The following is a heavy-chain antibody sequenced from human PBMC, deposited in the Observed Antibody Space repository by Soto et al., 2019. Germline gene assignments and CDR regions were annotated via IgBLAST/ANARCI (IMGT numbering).Heavy chain of an antibody. CDR1: GFTFSSYA. J-gene: IGHJ4*02. V-gene: IGHV3-30-3*01. Sequence: QVQLVESGGGVVQPGRSLRLSCAASGFTFSSYAMHWVRQTPGKGLEGVAVISYDGSNKYYADSVKGRFTISRDNSKNTLYLQMNSLRAEDTAVYYCARGVREFDYWGQGTLVTVSS. CDR3: ARGVREFDY. CDR2: ISYDGSNK. D-gene: IGHD1-26*01.